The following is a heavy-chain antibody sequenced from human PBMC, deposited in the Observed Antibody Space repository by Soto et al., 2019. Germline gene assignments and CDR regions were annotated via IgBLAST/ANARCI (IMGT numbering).Heavy chain of an antibody. CDR3: ARTAIAGYYYYGVDV. J-gene: IGHJ6*02. Sequence: GASVKVSCKAPGYTFTNYHMHWMRQAPGQGPEWMGIVNPSSGSTTYAQKFQGRVTMTRDTSTSTVYMELSSLRSEDTAVYYCARTAIAGYYYYGVDVWGQGTTVTVSS. CDR1: GYTFTNYH. D-gene: IGHD2-21*02. V-gene: IGHV1-46*01. CDR2: VNPSSGST.